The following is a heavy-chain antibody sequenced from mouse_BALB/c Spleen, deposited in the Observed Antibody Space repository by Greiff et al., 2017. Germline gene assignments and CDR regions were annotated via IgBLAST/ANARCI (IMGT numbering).Heavy chain of an antibody. CDR2: IWAGGST. V-gene: IGHV2-9*02. D-gene: IGHD2-10*01. CDR1: GFSLTSYG. CDR3: ARDQGAYYGNYFDY. Sequence: VQLQESGPGLVAPSQSLSITCTVSGFSLTSYGVHWVRQPPGKGLEWLGVIWAGGSTNYNSALMSRLSISKDNSKSQVFLKMNSLQTDDTAMYYGARDQGAYYGNYFDYWGQGTTLTVSS. J-gene: IGHJ2*01.